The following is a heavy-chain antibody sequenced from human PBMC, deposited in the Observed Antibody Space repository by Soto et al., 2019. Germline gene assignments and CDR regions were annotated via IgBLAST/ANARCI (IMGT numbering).Heavy chain of an antibody. Sequence: GGSLRLSCAASCFTFSNAWMNWVRQAPGKGLEWVGRIKSKIFGETTDYVAPVKGRFTISRDDSKNMLFLQMISLKTEDTAVYYCTTDEGGTRYWGQGTLVTVSS. J-gene: IGHJ4*02. V-gene: IGHV3-15*07. CDR3: TTDEGGTRY. CDR1: CFTFSNAW. CDR2: IKSKIFGETT. D-gene: IGHD1-26*01.